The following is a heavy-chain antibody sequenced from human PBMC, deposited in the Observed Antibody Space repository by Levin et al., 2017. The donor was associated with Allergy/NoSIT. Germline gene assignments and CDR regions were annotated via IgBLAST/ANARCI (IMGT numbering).Heavy chain of an antibody. CDR2: FYSGGAT. V-gene: IGHV3-53*01. Sequence: ASVKVSCVASGFAVSNFYMSWVRQAPGKGLEWVSTFYSGGATFYGESVKGRFTTSRDSSKNTLYLQMSSLRVEDTAVYYCARGYAYTVGTSYYFDYWGQGTLLAVSS. J-gene: IGHJ4*02. D-gene: IGHD1-26*01. CDR3: ARGYAYTVGTSYYFDY. CDR1: GFAVSNFY.